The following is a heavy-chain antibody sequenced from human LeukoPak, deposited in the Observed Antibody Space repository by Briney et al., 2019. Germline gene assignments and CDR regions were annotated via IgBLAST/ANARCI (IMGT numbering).Heavy chain of an antibody. Sequence: SETLSLTCTVSGGSISSYHWSWIRQPPGKGLEWIGYIYYSGSTNYNPSLKSRVTISVDTSKNQFSLKLSSVTAADTAAYYCAKTYSSGPYYGMDVWGQGTTVTVSS. J-gene: IGHJ6*02. CDR3: AKTYSSGPYYGMDV. D-gene: IGHD6-19*01. CDR2: IYYSGST. CDR1: GGSISSYH. V-gene: IGHV4-59*01.